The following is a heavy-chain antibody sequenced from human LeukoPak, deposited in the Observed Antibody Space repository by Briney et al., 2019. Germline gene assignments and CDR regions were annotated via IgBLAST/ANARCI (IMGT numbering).Heavy chain of an antibody. CDR3: ARDVLRYFDSNYYFDY. CDR1: SYTFTSYG. V-gene: IGHV1-18*01. Sequence: ASVKVSCKASSYTFTSYGISWVRQAPGQGLEWMGWISAYNGNTNYAQKLQGRVTMTTDTSTSTAYMELRSLRSDDTAVYYCARDVLRYFDSNYYFDYWGQGTLVTVSS. J-gene: IGHJ4*02. D-gene: IGHD3-9*01. CDR2: ISAYNGNT.